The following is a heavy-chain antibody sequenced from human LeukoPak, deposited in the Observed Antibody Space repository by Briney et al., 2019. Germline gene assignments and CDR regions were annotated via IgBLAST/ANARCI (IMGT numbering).Heavy chain of an antibody. CDR1: GFTFSSYE. Sequence: PGGSLRLSCAASGFTFSSYEMNWVRQAPGKGLEWISYISSAGTTKIYADSVKGRFTISRDNAKNSLYLLMNSLRAKDTAVYYCARDYWFDPWGHGTLVTVSS. V-gene: IGHV3-48*03. CDR3: ARDYWFDP. J-gene: IGHJ5*02. CDR2: ISSAGTTK.